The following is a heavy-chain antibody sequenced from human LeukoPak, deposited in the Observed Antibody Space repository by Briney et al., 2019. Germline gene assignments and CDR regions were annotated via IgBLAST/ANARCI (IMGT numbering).Heavy chain of an antibody. CDR2: IYYRGTT. J-gene: IGHJ4*02. CDR3: ARLPRYGGYDHFDY. V-gene: IGHV4-59*12. CDR1: GDSIDNYY. Sequence: SETLSLTCTVSGDSIDNYYWSWIRQPPGKGLEWIGYIYYRGTTSYNPFLKSRVTISVDTSKNQFSLKLNSVTAADTAVYYCARLPRYGGYDHFDYWGQGILVIVSS. D-gene: IGHD5-12*01.